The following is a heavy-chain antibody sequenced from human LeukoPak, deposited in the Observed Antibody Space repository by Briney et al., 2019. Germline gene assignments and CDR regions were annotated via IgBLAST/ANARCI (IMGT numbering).Heavy chain of an antibody. CDR3: ARGTIFVPDY. V-gene: IGHV1-69*05. CDR1: GAPFTTYA. D-gene: IGHD3-3*01. CDR2: IIPIFGTA. J-gene: IGHJ4*02. Sequence: GSSVKLSCTASGAPFTTYAIILVRQAPGQGLEWMGGIIPIFGTANYAQRFQGRVTITTDESTSTAYMELSSLRSEDTAVYYCARGTIFVPDYWGQGTLVTVSS.